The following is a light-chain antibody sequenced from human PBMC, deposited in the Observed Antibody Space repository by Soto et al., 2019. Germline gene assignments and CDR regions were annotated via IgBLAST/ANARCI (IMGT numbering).Light chain of an antibody. CDR1: QSVSSY. CDR3: QQRSNWPPRLT. CDR2: DAS. J-gene: IGKJ4*01. Sequence: EIVLTQSPATLSLSPGERATLSCRASQSVSSYLAWSQQKPGKAPRLLPYDASNRATGIPARFSGSGSGTVFALTISSLEPEDFAVYYCQQRSNWPPRLTFGGGTKVEIK. V-gene: IGKV3-11*01.